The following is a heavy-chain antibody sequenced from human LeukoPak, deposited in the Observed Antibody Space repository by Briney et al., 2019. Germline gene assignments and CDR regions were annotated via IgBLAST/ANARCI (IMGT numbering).Heavy chain of an antibody. V-gene: IGHV3-11*01. CDR1: GFTFSDYY. Sequence: GGSLRLSCAASGFTFSDYYMSWIRQAPGKGLEWVSYISSSGSTIYYADSVKGRFTISRDNAKNSLYLQMNSLRAEDTAVFYCARPDGYYYDSSGYRYWGQGTLVTVSS. CDR3: ARPDGYYYDSSGYRY. CDR2: ISSSGSTI. J-gene: IGHJ4*02. D-gene: IGHD3-22*01.